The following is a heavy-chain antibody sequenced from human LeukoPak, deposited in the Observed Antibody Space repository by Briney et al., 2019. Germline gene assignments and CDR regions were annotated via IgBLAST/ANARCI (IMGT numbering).Heavy chain of an antibody. D-gene: IGHD6-13*01. V-gene: IGHV3-7*03. CDR3: ARGKAAVDYYYGTDV. CDR1: GFTFSSYW. CDR2: IKQDGSEK. Sequence: GGSLRLSCAASGFTFSSYWMSWVRQAPGKGLEWVANIKQDGSEKYYVDSVKGRFTISRDNAKNSLYLQMNSLRAEDTAVYYCARGKAAVDYYYGTDVWGKGTTVTVSS. J-gene: IGHJ6*04.